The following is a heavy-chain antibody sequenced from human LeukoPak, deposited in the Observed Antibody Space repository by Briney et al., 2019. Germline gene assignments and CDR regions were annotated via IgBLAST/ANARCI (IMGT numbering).Heavy chain of an antibody. J-gene: IGHJ3*02. CDR2: SRNKGQGYTT. D-gene: IGHD2-2*01. CDR1: GFTSSGHY. Sequence: GGSLRLSCVASGFTSSGHYIDWVRQAPGKGLERLGRSRNKGQGYTTEYAASVKGRFSFSRDESNNSLDLLMNSLKTEDTAVYYCTRRRGDAERSSTRQVPDAFDIWGQGTMVTVSS. CDR3: TRRRGDAERSSTRQVPDAFDI. V-gene: IGHV3-72*01.